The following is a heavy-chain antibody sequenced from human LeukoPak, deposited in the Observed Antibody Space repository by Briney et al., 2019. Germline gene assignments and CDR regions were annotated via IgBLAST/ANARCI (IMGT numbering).Heavy chain of an antibody. D-gene: IGHD2-15*01. J-gene: IGHJ5*02. CDR1: GGTFSSYA. CDR3: ARDALDVVVVAATFGLNWFDP. Sequence: SVKVSCKASGGTFSSYAISWVRQAPGQGLEWMGRIIPIFGTANYAQKFQGRVTITTDEPTSTAYMELSSLRSEDTAVYYCARDALDVVVVAATFGLNWFDPWGQGTLVTVSS. V-gene: IGHV1-69*05. CDR2: IIPIFGTA.